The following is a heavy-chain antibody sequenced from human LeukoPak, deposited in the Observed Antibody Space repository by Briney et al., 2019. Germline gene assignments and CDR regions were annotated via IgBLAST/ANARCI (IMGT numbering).Heavy chain of an antibody. V-gene: IGHV3-23*01. CDR3: AKVGSSSQASPLY. J-gene: IGHJ4*02. CDR2: ISGSGGST. Sequence: GGSLRLSCAASGFTFSSYAMSWVRQAPGKGLEWVSAISGSGGSTYYADSVKGRFPISRDNSKNTLYLQMNSLRAEDTAVYYCAKVGSSSQASPLYWGQGTLVTVSS. CDR1: GFTFSSYA. D-gene: IGHD6-13*01.